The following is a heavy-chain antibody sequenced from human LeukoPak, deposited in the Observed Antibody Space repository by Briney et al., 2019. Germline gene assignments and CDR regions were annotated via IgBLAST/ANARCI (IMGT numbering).Heavy chain of an antibody. CDR3: AREPPDYYDFWSGYVEDY. D-gene: IGHD3-3*01. CDR1: GYTFTGYY. Sequence: ASVKVSCKASGYTFTGYYMHWVRQAPGQGLEWMGWINPNSGGTNYAQKFQGRVTMTRDTSISTAYMELSRLRSDDTAVYYCAREPPDYYDFWSGYVEDYWGQGTLVTVSS. V-gene: IGHV1-2*02. CDR2: INPNSGGT. J-gene: IGHJ4*02.